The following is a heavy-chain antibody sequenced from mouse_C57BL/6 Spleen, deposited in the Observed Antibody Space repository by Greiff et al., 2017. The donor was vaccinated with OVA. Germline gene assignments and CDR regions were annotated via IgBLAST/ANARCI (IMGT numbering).Heavy chain of an antibody. V-gene: IGHV1-42*01. CDR3: ASVGGYYGGAMVY. CDR1: GYSFTGYY. D-gene: IGHD1-1*01. J-gene: IGHJ4*01. CDR2: INPSTGGT. Sequence: VQLQQSGPELVKPGASVKISCKASGYSFTGYYMNWVKQSPEKSLEWIGEINPSTGGTTYNQKFKAKATLTVDKSSSTAYMQRKRLTSEDSAVYYCASVGGYYGGAMVYWGQGTSDTVST.